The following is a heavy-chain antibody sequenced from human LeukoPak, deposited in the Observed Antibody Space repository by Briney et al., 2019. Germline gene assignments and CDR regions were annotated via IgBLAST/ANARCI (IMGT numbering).Heavy chain of an antibody. CDR1: GFTFSSYG. CDR2: TRYDGSNE. D-gene: IGHD6-19*01. CDR3: AKGSSGWSIDY. V-gene: IGHV3-30*02. Sequence: GGSLRLSCVASGFTFSSYGMHWVRQAPGKGLEWVALTRYDGSNEYYTDSMKGRFTVSRDISKNTLYLQMNSLRAEDTAVYYCAKGSSGWSIDYWGQGTLVTVSS. J-gene: IGHJ4*02.